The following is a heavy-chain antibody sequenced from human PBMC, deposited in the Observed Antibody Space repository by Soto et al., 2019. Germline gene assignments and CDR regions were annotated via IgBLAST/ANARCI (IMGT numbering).Heavy chain of an antibody. Sequence: QVQLQESGPGLVKPSETLSLTCTVSGDSVSSDSHYWSWIRQPPGRGLEWIGDISYVGNTNYNLCLKSRVTISIDSSKSRFSLRLISVTAADTAIYYCARIPSRYCSGSGCYYFQHWGQGTLVTVSS. CDR2: ISYVGNT. V-gene: IGHV4-61*01. CDR1: GDSVSSDSHY. CDR3: ARIPSRYCSGSGCYYFQH. D-gene: IGHD2-15*01. J-gene: IGHJ1*01.